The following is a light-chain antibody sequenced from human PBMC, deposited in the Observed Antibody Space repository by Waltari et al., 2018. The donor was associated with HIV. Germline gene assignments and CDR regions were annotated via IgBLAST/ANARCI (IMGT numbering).Light chain of an antibody. CDR1: ESVNSN. CDR3: QQYYKWPPT. J-gene: IGKJ5*01. V-gene: IGKV3-15*01. Sequence: EIVMIQSPGTLSVSPAERATLSCRASESVNSNLAWYQQKTGQSARPHLFGASTRATGIAARFSGSASGTEFTLTISRLQSEDFAVYYCQQYYKWPPTFGQGTRLEIK. CDR2: GAS.